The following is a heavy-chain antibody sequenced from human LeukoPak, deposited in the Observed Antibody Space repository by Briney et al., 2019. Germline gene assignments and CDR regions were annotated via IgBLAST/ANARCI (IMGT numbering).Heavy chain of an antibody. D-gene: IGHD6-6*01. J-gene: IGHJ5*02. CDR1: GGSISSGSYY. Sequence: SETLSLTCTVSGGSISSGSYYWSWIRQPAGKGLEWIGRIYTSGSTNYNPSLKSRVTISVDTSKNQFSLKLSSVTAADTAVYYCARDRVSSSSVWFDPWGQGTLVTVSS. CDR2: IYTSGST. CDR3: ARDRVSSSSVWFDP. V-gene: IGHV4-61*02.